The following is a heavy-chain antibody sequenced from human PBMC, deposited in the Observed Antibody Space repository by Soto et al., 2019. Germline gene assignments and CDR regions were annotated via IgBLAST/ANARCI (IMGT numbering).Heavy chain of an antibody. Sequence: QVQLVQSGAEVKKPGASVKFSCKASGYTFTSYDINWVRQATGQGLEWMGWMNPNSGNTGSAQKFQGRVPMTRNTSINTAYMELSSLRSEDTAVYYCARVARWLHRRDYWGQGTLVTVSS. CDR3: ARVARWLHRRDY. V-gene: IGHV1-8*01. J-gene: IGHJ4*02. D-gene: IGHD5-12*01. CDR2: MNPNSGNT. CDR1: GYTFTSYD.